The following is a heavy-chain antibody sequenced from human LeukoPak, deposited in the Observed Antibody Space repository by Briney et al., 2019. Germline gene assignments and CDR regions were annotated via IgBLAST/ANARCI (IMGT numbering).Heavy chain of an antibody. V-gene: IGHV4-59*01. CDR1: GGSLSGYY. J-gene: IGHJ6*03. CDR3: ARAPYGSATNNYYMDV. Sequence: SETLSLTCGVYGGSLSGYYWSWIRQPPGKGLEWIGFFYYSGSTNYNPSLKSRVTISVDTSKNQFSLKLSSVTAADTAVYYCARAPYGSATNNYYMDVWGKGTTVTVSS. D-gene: IGHD3-10*01. CDR2: FYYSGST.